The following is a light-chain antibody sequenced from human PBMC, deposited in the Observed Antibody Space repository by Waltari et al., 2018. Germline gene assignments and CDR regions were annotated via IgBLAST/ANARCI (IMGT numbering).Light chain of an antibody. Sequence: AIRLTPSPSSIAASTGERVTITCRASQGVGSYFAWYQQKTGRATKLLLYASSSLEAEVPSRFGGSGSGTEFTLTISCLQTEDFASYFCQQYYSYPVTFGQGTRV. V-gene: IGKV1-8*01. CDR2: ASS. CDR3: QQYYSYPVT. J-gene: IGKJ1*01. CDR1: QGVGSY.